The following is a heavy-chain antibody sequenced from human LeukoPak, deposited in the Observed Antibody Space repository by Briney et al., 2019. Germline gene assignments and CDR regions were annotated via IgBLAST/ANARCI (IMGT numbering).Heavy chain of an antibody. Sequence: GGSLRLSCAASGFTFSSYEMNWVRQAPGKGLEWVSYISSSGSTIYYADSVKGRFTISRDNAKNSLYLQMNSLRAEDTAVYYCARDGRDSSSWYSPFDYWGQGTLVAVSS. CDR2: ISSSGSTI. CDR1: GFTFSSYE. D-gene: IGHD6-13*01. J-gene: IGHJ4*02. V-gene: IGHV3-48*03. CDR3: ARDGRDSSSWYSPFDY.